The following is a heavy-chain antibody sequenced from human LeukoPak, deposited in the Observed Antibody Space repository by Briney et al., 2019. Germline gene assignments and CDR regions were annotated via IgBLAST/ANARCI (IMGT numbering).Heavy chain of an antibody. J-gene: IGHJ4*02. Sequence: GGSLRLSCAASGFTFSGYWMHWVRQAPGKGLVWVSRINSDGSTTIYADSVMGRFTISRDNAKNTLYLQMNSLRAEDTAVYYCARVIYSGWQGELSDWGQGPLVTVSS. D-gene: IGHD6-19*01. CDR1: GFTFSGYW. V-gene: IGHV3-74*01. CDR3: ARVIYSGWQGELSD. CDR2: INSDGSTT.